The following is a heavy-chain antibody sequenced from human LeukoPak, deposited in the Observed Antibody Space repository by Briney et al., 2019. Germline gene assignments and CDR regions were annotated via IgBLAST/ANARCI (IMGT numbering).Heavy chain of an antibody. J-gene: IGHJ6*03. CDR2: INHSGST. CDR1: GGSFSGYY. D-gene: IGHD3-16*02. V-gene: IGHV4-34*01. CDR3: ARGARYYDYVWGSYRKNYMDV. Sequence: SETLSLTCAVYGGSFSGYYWSWIRQPPGKGLEWIGEINHSGSTNYNPSLKSRVTISVDTSKNQFSLKLSSVTAADTAVYYCARGARYYDYVWGSYRKNYMDVWGKGTTVTVA.